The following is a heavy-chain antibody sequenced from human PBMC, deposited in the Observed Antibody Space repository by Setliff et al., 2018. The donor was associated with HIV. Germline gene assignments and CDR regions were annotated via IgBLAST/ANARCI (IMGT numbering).Heavy chain of an antibody. CDR1: GGNFSSYG. CDR2: IIPIFDTA. D-gene: IGHD6-13*01. V-gene: IGHV1-69*13. Sequence: APVKVSCKASGGNFSSYGIRWVRQAPGPGLEWMGGIIPIFDTANYAQKFQGRVTITADESTSTAYMELSSLRSDDTAVYYCARDFSGQQLVGGWFDPWGQGTLVTVSS. J-gene: IGHJ5*02. CDR3: ARDFSGQQLVGGWFDP.